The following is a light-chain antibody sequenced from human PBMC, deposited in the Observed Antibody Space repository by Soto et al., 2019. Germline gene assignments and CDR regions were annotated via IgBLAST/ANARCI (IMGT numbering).Light chain of an antibody. J-gene: IGLJ2*01. CDR2: EVS. CDR3: SSYRSNSRVV. Sequence: QSALTQPASVSGSPGQSITISCTGTSSDVGGYNYVPWYQQHPVKAPKLIIYEVSHRPSGVSNRFSGSKSGDTASLTISGLQAEDEGDYYCSSYRSNSRVVFGGGTKLTVL. CDR1: SSDVGGYNY. V-gene: IGLV2-14*01.